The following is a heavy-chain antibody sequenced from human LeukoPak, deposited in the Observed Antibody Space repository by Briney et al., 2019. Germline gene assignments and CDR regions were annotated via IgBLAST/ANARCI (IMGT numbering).Heavy chain of an antibody. CDR1: GYTFTSYG. J-gene: IGHJ4*02. D-gene: IGHD6-13*01. Sequence: ASVKVSCKASGYTFTSYGISWVRQAPGQGLEWMGWIGAYNGNTNYAQKLQGRVTMTTDTSTSTAYMELRSLRSDDTAVYYCARGEAAAGTTGNVVWGQGTLVTVSS. V-gene: IGHV1-18*01. CDR3: ARGEAAAGTTGNVV. CDR2: IGAYNGNT.